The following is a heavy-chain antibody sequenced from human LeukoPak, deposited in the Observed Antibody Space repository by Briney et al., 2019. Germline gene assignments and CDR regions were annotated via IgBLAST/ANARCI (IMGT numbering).Heavy chain of an antibody. CDR1: GFTFSSYA. Sequence: GGSLRLSCAASGFTFSSYAVHWVRQAPGKGLEWVAVISYDGSNKYYADSVKGRFTISRDNSKNTLYLQMNSLRAEDTAVYYCATIYYDFWSGYRKNFDYWGQGTLVTVSS. D-gene: IGHD3-3*01. CDR3: ATIYYDFWSGYRKNFDY. CDR2: ISYDGSNK. J-gene: IGHJ4*02. V-gene: IGHV3-30*04.